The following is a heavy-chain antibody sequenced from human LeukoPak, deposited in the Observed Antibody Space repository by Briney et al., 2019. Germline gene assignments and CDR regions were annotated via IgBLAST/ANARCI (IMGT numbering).Heavy chain of an antibody. CDR2: IKQDGSQK. D-gene: IGHD4-11*01. CDR1: GFTFSSYW. J-gene: IGHJ4*02. V-gene: IGHV3-7*04. CDR3: VRDAPQSQFDY. Sequence: PGGSLALSCTASGFTFSSYWMSWVRQAPGKGLEWVATIKQDGSQKEYVESVQGRFTISRDNAKNMVYLQMSSLRAEDTAVYYCVRDAPQSQFDYWGRGALVTVSS.